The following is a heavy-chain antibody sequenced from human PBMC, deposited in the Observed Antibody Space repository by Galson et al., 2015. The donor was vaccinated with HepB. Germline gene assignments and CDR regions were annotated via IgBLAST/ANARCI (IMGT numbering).Heavy chain of an antibody. CDR2: IYWNDNK. CDR1: GFSLTTTGVG. J-gene: IGHJ3*01. V-gene: IGHV2-5*01. D-gene: IGHD1/OR15-1a*01. Sequence: PALVTPTQTLTLTCTFSGFSLTTTGVGVGWIRQPPGKALEWLALIYWNDNKRYSPSLERRLTITKDTSKNQVVLTVTNMDPVDTATYYCAHRRGTTIPGAFDFWGQGTLVTVSS. CDR3: AHRRGTTIPGAFDF.